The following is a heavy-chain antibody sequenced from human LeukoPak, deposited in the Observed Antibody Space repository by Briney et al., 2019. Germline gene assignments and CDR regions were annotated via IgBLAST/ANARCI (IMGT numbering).Heavy chain of an antibody. Sequence: PSETLSLTCAVYGVSFSGYYWSWIRQPPGKGLEWIGEINHSGSTNYNPSLKSRVTISVDTSKNQFSLKLSSVTAADTAVYYCARTRSSGWPYYYYYGMDVWSQGTTVTVSS. CDR1: GVSFSGYY. V-gene: IGHV4-34*01. J-gene: IGHJ6*02. D-gene: IGHD6-19*01. CDR2: INHSGST. CDR3: ARTRSSGWPYYYYYGMDV.